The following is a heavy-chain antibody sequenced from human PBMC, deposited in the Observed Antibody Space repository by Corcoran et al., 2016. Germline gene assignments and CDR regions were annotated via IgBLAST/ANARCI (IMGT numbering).Heavy chain of an antibody. CDR1: GFTFGDYA. V-gene: IGHV3-49*03. Sequence: EVQLVESGGGLVQPGRSLRLSCTASGFTFGDYAMSWFRQAPGKGLEWVGFIRSKAYGGTTEYAASVKGRFTISRDDSKSIAYLQMNSLKTEDTAVYYCTRPLDYDFWGGQNYGMDVWGQGTTVTVSS. CDR2: IRSKAYGGTT. J-gene: IGHJ6*02. D-gene: IGHD3-3*01. CDR3: TRPLDYDFWGGQNYGMDV.